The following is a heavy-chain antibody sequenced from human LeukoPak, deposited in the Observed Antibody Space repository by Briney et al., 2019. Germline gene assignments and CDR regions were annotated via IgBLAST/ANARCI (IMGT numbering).Heavy chain of an antibody. CDR2: IYYSGST. Sequence: PSETLSLTCTVSGGSISSYYWSWIRQPPGKGLEWIGYIYYSGSTYYNPSLKSRVTISVDTSKNQFSLKLSSVTAADTAVYYCAREDRWGGSYYLDYWGQRTLVTVSS. J-gene: IGHJ4*02. CDR1: GGSISSYY. V-gene: IGHV4-59*01. D-gene: IGHD3-10*01. CDR3: AREDRWGGSYYLDY.